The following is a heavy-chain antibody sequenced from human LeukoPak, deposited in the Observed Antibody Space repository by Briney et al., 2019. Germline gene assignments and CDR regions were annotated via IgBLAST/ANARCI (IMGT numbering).Heavy chain of an antibody. Sequence: PGGSLRLSCAASGFTFSSYAMHWVRQAPGKGLEWVAVISYDGSNKYYADSVKGRFTISRDNSKNTLYLQMNSLRAEDTAVYYCARETTPRLYYYDSSGHSKAEYFDYWGQGTLVTVSS. D-gene: IGHD3-22*01. V-gene: IGHV3-30-3*01. CDR3: ARETTPRLYYYDSSGHSKAEYFDY. CDR1: GFTFSSYA. J-gene: IGHJ4*02. CDR2: ISYDGSNK.